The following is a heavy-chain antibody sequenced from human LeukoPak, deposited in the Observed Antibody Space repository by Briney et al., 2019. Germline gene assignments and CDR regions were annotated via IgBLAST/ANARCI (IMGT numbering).Heavy chain of an antibody. J-gene: IGHJ6*02. D-gene: IGHD3-9*01. Sequence: QPGGSLRLSCAASGFTFSSYAMSWVRQAPGKGLEWVSAISGSGGSTHYADSVKGRFTISRDNSKNTLYLQMNSLRAEDTALYYCATYDILTGILLDVWGQGTTVTVSS. CDR1: GFTFSSYA. V-gene: IGHV3-23*01. CDR3: ATYDILTGILLDV. CDR2: ISGSGGST.